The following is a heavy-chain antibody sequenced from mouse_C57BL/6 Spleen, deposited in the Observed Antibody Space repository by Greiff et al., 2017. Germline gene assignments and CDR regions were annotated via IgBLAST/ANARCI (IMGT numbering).Heavy chain of an antibody. D-gene: IGHD2-4*01. CDR3: VRDDYDPAWFAY. V-gene: IGHV10-1*01. CDR1: GFSFNTYA. J-gene: IGHJ3*01. Sequence: EVMLVESGGGLVQPKGSLELSCAASGFSFNTYAMNWVRQAPGKGLEWVARIRSKSNNYATYYADSVKDRFTISRDDSESMLYLQMNNLKTEDTAMYYCVRDDYDPAWFAYWGQGTLVTVSA. CDR2: IRSKSNNYAT.